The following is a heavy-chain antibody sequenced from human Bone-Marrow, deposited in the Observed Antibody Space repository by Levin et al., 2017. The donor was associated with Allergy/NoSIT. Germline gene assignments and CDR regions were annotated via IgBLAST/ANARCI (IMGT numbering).Heavy chain of an antibody. CDR3: AKILGLIWIGIQGAGYFDV. CDR2: ITTSGDNT. Sequence: GGSLRLSCAASGLTISNYAMTWVRQAPGKGLEWVSSITTSGDNTYSADSVKGRFTISRDNPNNTVYLQMNSLRAEDTAISYCAKILGLIWIGIQGAGYFDVWGRGTLVTVSS. J-gene: IGHJ2*01. CDR1: GLTISNYA. D-gene: IGHD3-3*01. V-gene: IGHV3-23*01.